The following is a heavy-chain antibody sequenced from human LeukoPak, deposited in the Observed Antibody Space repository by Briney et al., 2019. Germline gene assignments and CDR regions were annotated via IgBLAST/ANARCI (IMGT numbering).Heavy chain of an antibody. V-gene: IGHV4-59*01. Sequence: SETLSLTCTVSGGSISSYYWSWIRQPPGKGLEWIGYIYYSGSTNYNPSLKSRVTISVDTSKNQFSLKLSSVTAADTAVYCCATSYSSGWYHHDYWGQGTLVTVSS. D-gene: IGHD6-19*01. CDR2: IYYSGST. CDR3: ATSYSSGWYHHDY. CDR1: GGSISSYY. J-gene: IGHJ4*02.